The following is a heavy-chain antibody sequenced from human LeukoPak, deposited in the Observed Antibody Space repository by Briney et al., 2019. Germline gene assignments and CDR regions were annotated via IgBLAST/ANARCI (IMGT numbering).Heavy chain of an antibody. D-gene: IGHD2-2*01. CDR3: ARGSPLNCSSTSCSDAFDI. Sequence: SVKVSCKASGGTFSSYTISWVRQAPGQGLGWMGRIIPILGIANYAQKFQGRVTITADKSTSTAYMELSSLRSEDTAVYYCARGSPLNCSSTSCSDAFDIWGQGTMVTVSS. J-gene: IGHJ3*02. CDR1: GGTFSSYT. V-gene: IGHV1-69*02. CDR2: IIPILGIA.